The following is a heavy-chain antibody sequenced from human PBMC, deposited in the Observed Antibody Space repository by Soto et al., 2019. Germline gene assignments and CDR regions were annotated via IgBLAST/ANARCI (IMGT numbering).Heavy chain of an antibody. CDR1: GYTFTSYD. CDR2: MNPNSGNT. V-gene: IGHV1-8*01. CDR3: ASARRLLWFGELSYYYYYYGMDV. J-gene: IGHJ6*02. D-gene: IGHD3-10*01. Sequence: VASVKVSCKASGYTFTSYDINWVRQATGQGLEWMGWMNPNSGNTGYAQKFQGRVTMTRNTSISTAYMELSSLRSEDTAVYYCASARRLLWFGELSYYYYYYGMDVWGQGTTVTVSS.